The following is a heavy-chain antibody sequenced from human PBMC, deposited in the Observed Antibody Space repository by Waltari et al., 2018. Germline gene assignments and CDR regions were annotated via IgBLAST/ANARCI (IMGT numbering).Heavy chain of an antibody. CDR2: ISGSGGST. CDR1: GFTFSSYA. V-gene: IGHV3-23*01. Sequence: EVQLLESGGGLVQPGGSLRLSCAASGFTFSSYAMSWVRRAPGKGVEWVSAISGSGGSTYHADSVKGRFTISRDNSKNTLYLQMNSLRAEDTAVYYCAKDREAAAGFDYWGQGTLVTVSS. CDR3: AKDREAAAGFDY. J-gene: IGHJ4*02. D-gene: IGHD6-13*01.